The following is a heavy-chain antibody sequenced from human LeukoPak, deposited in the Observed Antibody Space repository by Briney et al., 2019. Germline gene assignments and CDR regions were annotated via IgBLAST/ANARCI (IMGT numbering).Heavy chain of an antibody. Sequence: SETLSLTCTVSGGSISSYYWSWIRQPPGKGLKWIGYIYYSGSTNYNPSLKSRVTISVDTSKNQFSLKLSSVTAADTAVYYCARAGRLNGVCCDFDYWGQGTLVTVSS. D-gene: IGHD2-8*01. J-gene: IGHJ4*02. CDR3: ARAGRLNGVCCDFDY. V-gene: IGHV4-59*01. CDR1: GGSISSYY. CDR2: IYYSGST.